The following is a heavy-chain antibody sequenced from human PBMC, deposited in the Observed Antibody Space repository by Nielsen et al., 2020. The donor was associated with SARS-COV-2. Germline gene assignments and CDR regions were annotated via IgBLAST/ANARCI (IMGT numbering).Heavy chain of an antibody. J-gene: IGHJ6*02. D-gene: IGHD3-9*01. V-gene: IGHV4-59*12. CDR2: IYHSGST. CDR1: GGSISSYY. Sequence: SETLSLTCTVSGGSISSYYWSWIRQPPGKGLEWIGEIYHSGSTNYNPSLKSRVTISADTSKNQFSLKLSSVTAADTAVYYCSSSRSDILTYYYGMDVWGQGTTVTVSS. CDR3: SSSRSDILTYYYGMDV.